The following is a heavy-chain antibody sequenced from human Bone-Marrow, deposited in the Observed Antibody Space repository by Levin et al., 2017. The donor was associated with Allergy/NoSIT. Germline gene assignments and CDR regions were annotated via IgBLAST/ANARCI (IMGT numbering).Heavy chain of an antibody. CDR1: GSTFASYW. D-gene: IGHD3-16*01. V-gene: IGHV5-51*01. CDR2: IYPGDSDT. Sequence: GESLKISCKTSGSTFASYWLGWVRQMPGKGPEWIGIIYPGDSDTTYSPSVRGQVSVSADKSIDTAYLQWTSLKASDSAIYYCARHFGGHFDYWGQGTQVTVSS. CDR3: ARHFGGHFDY. J-gene: IGHJ4*02.